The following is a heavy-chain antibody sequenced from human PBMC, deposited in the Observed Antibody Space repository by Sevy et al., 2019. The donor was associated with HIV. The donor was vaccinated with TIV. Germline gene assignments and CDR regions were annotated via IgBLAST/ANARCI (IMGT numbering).Heavy chain of an antibody. CDR2: IRYDGSNK. J-gene: IGHJ4*01. D-gene: IGHD6-19*01. V-gene: IGHV3-30*02. Sequence: GGSLRLSCAASGFTFSSYGMHWVRQAPGKGLEWVAFIRYDGSNKYYADSVKGRFTISRDNSKNTLYLQMNSLRAEDTAVYYCTPEQIAVAGTDYFDYWGHGTLVTVSS. CDR1: GFTFSSYG. CDR3: TPEQIAVAGTDYFDY.